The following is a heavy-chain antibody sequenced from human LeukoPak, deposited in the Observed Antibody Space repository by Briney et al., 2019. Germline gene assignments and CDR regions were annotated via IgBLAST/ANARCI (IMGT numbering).Heavy chain of an antibody. V-gene: IGHV3-21*01. CDR1: GFTFSSYS. D-gene: IGHD6-13*01. CDR3: ARVTAADTYYYYYMDV. CDR2: ISSSSSYI. Sequence: GGSLRLSCAASGFTFSSYSMNWVRQAPGKGPEWVSSISSSSSYIYYADSVKGRFTISRDNAKNSLYLQMNSLRAEDTAVYYCARVTAADTYYYYYMDVWGKGTTVTVSS. J-gene: IGHJ6*03.